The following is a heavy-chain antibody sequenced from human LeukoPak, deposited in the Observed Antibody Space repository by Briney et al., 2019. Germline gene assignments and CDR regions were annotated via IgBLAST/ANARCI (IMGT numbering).Heavy chain of an antibody. CDR3: SRDVFADSSGGSFDF. CDR2: IWYDGKKE. Sequence: GKSLRLSCAASGFSVDTHGMHWVRQSPGKGLEWVAVIWYDGKKEYYADSVKGRFTISRDNSKKSLFLQMNGLRAEDTALYYCSRDVFADSSGGSFDFWGQGTLVTVSS. CDR1: GFSVDTHG. J-gene: IGHJ4*02. V-gene: IGHV3-33*01. D-gene: IGHD3-16*01.